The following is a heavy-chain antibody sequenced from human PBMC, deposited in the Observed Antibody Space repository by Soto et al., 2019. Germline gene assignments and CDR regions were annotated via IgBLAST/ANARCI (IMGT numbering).Heavy chain of an antibody. CDR2: IYYSGST. J-gene: IGHJ4*02. D-gene: IGHD1-26*01. CDR1: GGSISSGGYY. V-gene: IGHV4-31*03. CDR3: ARGGSYPTADFDY. Sequence: PSETLSLTCTVSGGSISSGGYYWSWIRQHPGKGLEWIGYIYYSGSTYYNPSLKSRVTISVDTSKNQFSPKLSSVTAADTAVYYCARGGSYPTADFDYWGQGTLVTVSS.